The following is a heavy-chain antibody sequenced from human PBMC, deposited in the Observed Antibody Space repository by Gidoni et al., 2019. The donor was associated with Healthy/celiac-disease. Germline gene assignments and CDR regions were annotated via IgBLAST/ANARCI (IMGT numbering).Heavy chain of an antibody. V-gene: IGHV3-33*01. CDR1: GFTFSSYG. CDR3: ARGWYSSSRELGY. Sequence: QVQLVESGGGVVQPGRSLRLSCSASGFTFSSYGMHWVRQAPGKGLELVAVIWYDGSNKYYADSVKGRFTISRENSKNTLYLQMNSLRAEDTAVYYCARGWYSSSRELGYWGQGTLVTVSS. J-gene: IGHJ4*02. D-gene: IGHD6-6*01. CDR2: IWYDGSNK.